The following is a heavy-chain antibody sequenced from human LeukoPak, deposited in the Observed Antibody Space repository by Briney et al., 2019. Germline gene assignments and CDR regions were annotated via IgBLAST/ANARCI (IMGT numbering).Heavy chain of an antibody. V-gene: IGHV3-23*01. CDR2: ITGSGGTT. CDR1: GFTFNNYA. CDR3: AKPRSAQYGAYGAFDY. J-gene: IGHJ4*02. D-gene: IGHD5-12*01. Sequence: GGSLRLSCAASGFTFNNYAMSWVRQAPGKGLEWASAITGSGGTTYSADSVKGRFTISRDNSKNTLFLQMGSLRAEDTAVYYCAKPRSAQYGAYGAFDYWGQGTLVTVSS.